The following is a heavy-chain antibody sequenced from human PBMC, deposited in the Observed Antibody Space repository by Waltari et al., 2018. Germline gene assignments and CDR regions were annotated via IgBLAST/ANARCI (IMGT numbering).Heavy chain of an antibody. CDR2: SYISGGT. J-gene: IGHJ5*02. Sequence: QVQLQESGPGLVKPSETLSLTCTVPGGSISSYYWRWIRQPAGKGREWIGRSYISGGTNYNPSLKSRVTMSLDTSKNHFSLTLSSVTAADTAVYYCARVFWTSASSGVSFLDPWGQGTLVTVSS. CDR1: GGSISSYY. D-gene: IGHD3-3*01. V-gene: IGHV4-4*07. CDR3: ARVFWTSASSGVSFLDP.